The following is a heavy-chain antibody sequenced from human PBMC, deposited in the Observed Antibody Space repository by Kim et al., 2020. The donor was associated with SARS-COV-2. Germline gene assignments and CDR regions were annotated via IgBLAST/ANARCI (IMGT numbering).Heavy chain of an antibody. V-gene: IGHV3-21*06. Sequence: GGSLRLSCAASGFTFSNYNMNWVRQAPGKGLEWVSSISTNGGYTYYPDSLKGRFTISRDNTNNLLYLEMNSLRAEDTAVYYCARGLTNVSGSLQYFDWVTPPPDDYWGQGTLVTVSS. J-gene: IGHJ4*02. D-gene: IGHD3-9*01. CDR3: ARGLTNVSGSLQYFDWVTPPPDDY. CDR2: ISTNGGYT. CDR1: GFTFSNYN.